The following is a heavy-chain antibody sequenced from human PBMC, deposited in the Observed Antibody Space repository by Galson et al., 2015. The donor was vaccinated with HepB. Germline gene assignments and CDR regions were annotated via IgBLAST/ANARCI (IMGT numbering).Heavy chain of an antibody. CDR2: ILTDNGNT. CDR3: AKDGAVARTASNWFDP. Sequence: SVKVSCKASGYTSTNYAIHWVRQAPGQRLEWMGWILTDNGNTKYSQNFQGRVTITRDTSASTAYMELSSLTSEDTAVYYCAKDGAVARTASNWFDPWGQGTLVTVSS. V-gene: IGHV1-3*04. D-gene: IGHD6-19*01. CDR1: GYTSTNYA. J-gene: IGHJ5*02.